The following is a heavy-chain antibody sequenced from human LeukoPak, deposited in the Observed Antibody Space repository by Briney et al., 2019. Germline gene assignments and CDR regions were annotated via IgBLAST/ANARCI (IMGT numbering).Heavy chain of an antibody. CDR2: ISYNSNAI. J-gene: IGHJ4*02. CDR3: ARTQQQLIFDY. CDR1: GFTFSGYG. D-gene: IGHD6-13*01. Sequence: GGSLRLSCAASGFTFSGYGMNWVRQAPGKGLEWLSYISYNSNAIYYADSVKGRFTISRDTAKNSLYLQMNGLRAEDTAVYYCARTQQQLIFDYWGQGTLVTVSS. V-gene: IGHV3-48*01.